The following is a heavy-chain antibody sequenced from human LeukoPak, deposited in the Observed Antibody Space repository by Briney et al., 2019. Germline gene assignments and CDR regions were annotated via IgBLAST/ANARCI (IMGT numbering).Heavy chain of an antibody. CDR2: ISSDGIDK. V-gene: IGHV3-30*18. CDR3: AKDKGREGDY. J-gene: IGHJ4*02. Sequence: PGGSLRLSCEASGFTFSSYAMSWVRRAPGKGLEWVAVISSDGIDKYYADSVKGRFTISRDNSKNTLYLQMSSLRAEDTAVYYCAKDKGREGDYWGQGNLVTVSS. CDR1: GFTFSSYA.